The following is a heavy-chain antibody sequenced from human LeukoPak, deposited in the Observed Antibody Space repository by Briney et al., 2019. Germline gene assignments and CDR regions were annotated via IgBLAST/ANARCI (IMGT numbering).Heavy chain of an antibody. D-gene: IGHD6-19*01. CDR3: ARDRLGGWYYFDY. Sequence: GGSLRLSCAASGFTFSSYAMSWVRQAPGKGLEWVSAISGSGGSTYYADSVKGRFTISRDNSKNTLYLQMNSLRAEDTAVYYCARDRLGGWYYFDYWGQGTLVTVSS. J-gene: IGHJ4*02. CDR1: GFTFSSYA. V-gene: IGHV3-23*01. CDR2: ISGSGGST.